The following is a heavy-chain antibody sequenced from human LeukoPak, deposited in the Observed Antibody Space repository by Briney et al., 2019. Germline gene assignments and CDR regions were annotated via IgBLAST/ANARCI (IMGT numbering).Heavy chain of an antibody. CDR3: ARHADDSSGYWGQNWFDP. Sequence: SETLSLTCAVSGVSISSSNWWSWVRQAPGKGLEWIGYIYYSGSTNYNPSLKSRVTISVDTSKNQFSLKLSSVTAADTAVYYCARHADDSSGYWGQNWFDPWGQGTLVTVSS. CDR2: IYYSGST. CDR1: GVSISSSNW. D-gene: IGHD3-22*01. J-gene: IGHJ5*02. V-gene: IGHV4-4*02.